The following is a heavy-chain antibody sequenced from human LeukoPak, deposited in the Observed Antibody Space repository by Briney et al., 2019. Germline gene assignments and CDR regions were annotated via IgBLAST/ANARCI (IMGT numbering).Heavy chain of an antibody. J-gene: IGHJ4*02. V-gene: IGHV4-4*07. CDR1: GGSFSGYY. CDR2: IYTSGST. D-gene: IGHD3-22*01. CDR3: ARDGYYDSSGYYPFDY. Sequence: SETLSLTCAVYGGSFSGYYWSWIRQPAGKGLEWIGRIYTSGSTNYNPSLKSRVTISVDTSKNQFSLKLSSVTAADTAVYYCARDGYYDSSGYYPFDYWGQGTLVTVSS.